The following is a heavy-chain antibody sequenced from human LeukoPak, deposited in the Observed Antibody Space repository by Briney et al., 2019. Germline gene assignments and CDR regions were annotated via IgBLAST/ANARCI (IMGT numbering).Heavy chain of an antibody. CDR3: ARDPMSWWYGDPDAFDI. CDR2: IYYSGST. V-gene: IGHV4-30-4*08. D-gene: IGHD2-15*01. J-gene: IGHJ3*02. CDR1: GGSISSGDYY. Sequence: SQTLSLTCTVSGGSISSGDYYWSWIRQPPGKGLEWIGYIYYSGSTYYNPSLKSRVTISVDTSKNQFSLKLSSVTAADTAVYYCARDPMSWWYGDPDAFDIWGQGTMVTVSS.